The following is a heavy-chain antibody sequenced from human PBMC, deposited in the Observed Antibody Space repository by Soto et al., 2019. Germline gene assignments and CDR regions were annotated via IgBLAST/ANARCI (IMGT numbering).Heavy chain of an antibody. CDR3: ARWVEVSLDYFDS. V-gene: IGHV4-31*03. Sequence: SDTLSLTCTVSGGSISNGYYYWGWVRQNPGKGLEWIGHIYHSGRTYYNPSLKSRVTISVDTSKNQFSLNLSSVTAADTAVYYCARWVEVSLDYFDSWGQGTPVTVSS. D-gene: IGHD2-15*01. CDR2: IYHSGRT. J-gene: IGHJ4*02. CDR1: GGSISNGYYY.